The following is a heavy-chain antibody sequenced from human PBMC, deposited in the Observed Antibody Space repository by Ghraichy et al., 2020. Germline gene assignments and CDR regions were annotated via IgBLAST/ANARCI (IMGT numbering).Heavy chain of an antibody. CDR3: ARGGYPPPGYFQH. J-gene: IGHJ1*01. Sequence: SETLSLTCAVSGGSISSGGYSWSWIRQPPGKGLEWIGYIYHSGSTYYNPSLKSRVTISVDRSKNQFSLKLSSVTAADTAVYYCARGGYPPPGYFQHWGQGTLVTVSS. CDR2: IYHSGST. D-gene: IGHD6-25*01. V-gene: IGHV4-30-2*01. CDR1: GGSISSGGYS.